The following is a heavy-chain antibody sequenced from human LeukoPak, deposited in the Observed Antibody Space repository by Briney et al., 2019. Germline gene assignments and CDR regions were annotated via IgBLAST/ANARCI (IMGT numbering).Heavy chain of an antibody. V-gene: IGHV4-39*07. Sequence: TSETLSLTCTVSGGSISSSSYYWGWIRQPPGKGLEWIGSIYYSGSTYYNPSLKSRVTISVDTSKNQFSLKLSSVTAADTAVYYCARTVRNWSYYDSSGYTDAFDIWGQGTMVTVSS. D-gene: IGHD3-22*01. CDR1: GGSISSSSYY. J-gene: IGHJ3*02. CDR2: IYYSGST. CDR3: ARTVRNWSYYDSSGYTDAFDI.